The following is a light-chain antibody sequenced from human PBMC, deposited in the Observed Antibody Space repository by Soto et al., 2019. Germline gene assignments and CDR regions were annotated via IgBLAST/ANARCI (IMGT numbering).Light chain of an antibody. CDR2: DAS. Sequence: DIVMNQSPDSLAVSLGERATINCKSSQSVLYSSNNKNYLAWYQQKPGQAPRLLIYDASNRATGIPARFSGSGSGTDFTLTISSLEPEDFAVYYCQQRSNWPPTFGQGTKVDIK. J-gene: IGKJ1*01. V-gene: IGKV3-11*01. CDR1: QSVLYSSNNKNY. CDR3: QQRSNWPPT.